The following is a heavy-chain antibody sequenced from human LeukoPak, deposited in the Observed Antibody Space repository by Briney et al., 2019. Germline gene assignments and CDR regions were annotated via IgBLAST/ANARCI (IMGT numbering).Heavy chain of an antibody. Sequence: TGGSLRLSCEASGFTFDDYAMHWVRQAPGKGLEWVSGISWNSGSMGYADSVKGRFTISRDNAKNSLYLQMNSLRAEDTALYYCAKARLWLDYFDYWGQGTLVTVSS. D-gene: IGHD3-10*01. J-gene: IGHJ4*02. CDR3: AKARLWLDYFDY. V-gene: IGHV3-9*01. CDR1: GFTFDDYA. CDR2: ISWNSGSM.